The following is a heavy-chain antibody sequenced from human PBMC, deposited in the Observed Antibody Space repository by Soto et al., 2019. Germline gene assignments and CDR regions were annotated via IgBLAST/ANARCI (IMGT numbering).Heavy chain of an antibody. Sequence: QVQLVESGGGVVQPGRSLRLSCAASGFTFSSYGMHWVRQAPGKGLEWVAVIWYDGSNKYYADSVKGRFTISRDNSKNTLYLQMNSLRSEATAVYYCARGILVGATLFDYCGQGTLVTFSS. D-gene: IGHD1-26*01. CDR3: ARGILVGATLFDY. V-gene: IGHV3-33*01. CDR2: IWYDGSNK. J-gene: IGHJ4*02. CDR1: GFTFSSYG.